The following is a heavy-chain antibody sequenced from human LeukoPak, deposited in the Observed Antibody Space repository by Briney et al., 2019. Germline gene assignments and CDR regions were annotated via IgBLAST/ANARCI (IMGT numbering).Heavy chain of an antibody. Sequence: PGGSLRLSCAASGFTVSSNYMSWFRKAQGKGLEWVSVIYSGGSTYYADSVKGRFTISRDNSKNTLYLQMNSLRAEDTAVYYCASGSGSYYGNDYWGQGTLVTVSS. CDR2: IYSGGST. V-gene: IGHV3-66*01. D-gene: IGHD1-26*01. CDR1: GFTVSSNY. J-gene: IGHJ4*02. CDR3: ASGSGSYYGNDY.